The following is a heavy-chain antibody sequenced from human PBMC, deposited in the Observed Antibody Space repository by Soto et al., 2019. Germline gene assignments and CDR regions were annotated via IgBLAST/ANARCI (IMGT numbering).Heavy chain of an antibody. CDR1: GYTFSNYG. J-gene: IGHJ5*02. CDR3: ARVVPGAEAWFGP. Sequence: QVQLVQSGGEVKRPGASVKVSCKTSGYTFSNYGITWVRQAPGQPLEWLGWISLYSDGTNYAQKFQGRVSMTTDTSTTTAYMELRSLRSDDTAVYYCARVVPGAEAWFGPWGQGTLDT. V-gene: IGHV1-18*01. CDR2: ISLYSDGT. D-gene: IGHD2-2*01.